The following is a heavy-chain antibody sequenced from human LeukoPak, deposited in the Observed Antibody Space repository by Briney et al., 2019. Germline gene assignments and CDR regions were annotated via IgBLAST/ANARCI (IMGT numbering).Heavy chain of an antibody. CDR2: INTDGSST. J-gene: IGHJ4*02. Sequence: PGGSLRLSCAASGFTFSSYWMHWVRQAPGKGLVWVSRINTDGSSTSYADSVKGRFTISRDNAKNTLYLQMNSLRAEDTAVYYCAKDQNGDWFDYWGQGTLVTVSS. CDR1: GFTFSSYW. V-gene: IGHV3-74*01. CDR3: AKDQNGDWFDY. D-gene: IGHD4-17*01.